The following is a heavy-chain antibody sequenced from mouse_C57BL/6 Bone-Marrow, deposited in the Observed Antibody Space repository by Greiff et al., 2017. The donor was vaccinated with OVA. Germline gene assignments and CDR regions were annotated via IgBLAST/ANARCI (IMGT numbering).Heavy chain of an antibody. CDR3: ARYGTTVVATGWTRAMDY. CDR1: GYAFSSSW. CDR2: IYPGDGDT. V-gene: IGHV1-82*01. J-gene: IGHJ4*01. Sequence: QVQLQQSGPELVKPGASVKISCKASGYAFSSSWMNWVKQRPGKGLEWIGRIYPGDGDTNYNGKFKGKATLTADKSSSTAYMQLSSLTSEDSAVYFCARYGTTVVATGWTRAMDYGGQGTSVTVSS. D-gene: IGHD1-1*01.